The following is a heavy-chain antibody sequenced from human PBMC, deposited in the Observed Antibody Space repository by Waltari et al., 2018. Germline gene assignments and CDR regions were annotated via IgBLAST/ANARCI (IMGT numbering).Heavy chain of an antibody. CDR3: ARSYDFWSGYPLHY. CDR1: GDSITNYY. Sequence: QVQLQESGPGLVKPSETLSLICSVSGDSITNYYWSWVRQHPGKGLEWIGYIAYSGSTRYNPSLKSRATISVDTSKKQFSLRLGSVTAADTAIYYCARSYDFWSGYPLHYWGQGTLVTVSS. J-gene: IGHJ4*02. V-gene: IGHV4-59*01. D-gene: IGHD3-3*01. CDR2: IAYSGST.